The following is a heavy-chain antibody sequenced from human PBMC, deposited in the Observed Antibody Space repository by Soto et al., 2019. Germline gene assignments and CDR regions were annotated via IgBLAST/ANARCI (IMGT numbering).Heavy chain of an antibody. V-gene: IGHV4-34*01. CDR2: ITSSGTT. CDR1: GGSFSYSY. D-gene: IGHD1-1*01. J-gene: IGHJ5*01. CDR3: ARGRPAIATRWFDS. Sequence: SETLSLTSAVFGGSFSYSYWSWIRQAPGKGLEWIGEITSSGTTYYNPSLKSRVTISGDTSKNQFSLEVRSVTAADTAVYYCARGRPAIATRWFDSWGQGTLVTVSS.